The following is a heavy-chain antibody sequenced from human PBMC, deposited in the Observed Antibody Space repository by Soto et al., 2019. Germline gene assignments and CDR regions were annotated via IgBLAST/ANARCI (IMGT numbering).Heavy chain of an antibody. Sequence: GASVKVSCKASGYTFTSYDMHWVRQAPGQGLEWMGIINPSGGSTSYAQRFQGRVTMTRDTSTSTVYMELSSLRSEDTAVYYCARGTYDSSGYYATGYYYYGMDVWGQGTTVTVSS. D-gene: IGHD3-22*01. CDR2: INPSGGST. J-gene: IGHJ6*02. V-gene: IGHV1-46*03. CDR3: ARGTYDSSGYYATGYYYYGMDV. CDR1: GYTFTSYD.